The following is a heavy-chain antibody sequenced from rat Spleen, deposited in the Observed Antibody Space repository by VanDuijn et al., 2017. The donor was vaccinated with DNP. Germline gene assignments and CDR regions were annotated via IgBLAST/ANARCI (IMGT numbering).Heavy chain of an antibody. Sequence: EVQLVQSGGGLLQPGRSLTLSCAASGFAFSDYYMAWVRQAPSKGLEWVASISTGGENNYYRDSVKGRFTISRDNAKSTLYLQMNSLRSEDMATYYCIRWNSGHFDYWGQGVMVTVSS. CDR2: ISTGGENN. J-gene: IGHJ2*01. CDR3: IRWNSGHFDY. CDR1: GFAFSDYY. V-gene: IGHV5-25*01. D-gene: IGHD4-3*01.